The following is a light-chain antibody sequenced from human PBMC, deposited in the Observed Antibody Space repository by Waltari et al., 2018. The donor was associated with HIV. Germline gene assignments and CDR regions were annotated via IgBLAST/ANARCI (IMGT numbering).Light chain of an antibody. CDR3: TSYSSSNTLK. CDR1: STDVGGYNY. CDR2: DVS. V-gene: IGLV2-14*03. J-gene: IGLJ3*02. Sequence: QSALTQPASVSGSPGQSITISCTGTSTDVGGYNYVSWHQHHPGKAPKLMIYDVSDRPSGVSNRFSGSKSGNTASLTISGLQADDEADYYCTSYSSSNTLKFGGGTKLTIL.